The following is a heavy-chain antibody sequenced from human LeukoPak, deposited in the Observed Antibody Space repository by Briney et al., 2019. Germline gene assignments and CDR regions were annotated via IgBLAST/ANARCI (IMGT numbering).Heavy chain of an antibody. CDR3: AKSPRFWSISDY. Sequence: PGGSLRLSCAASGFTFSDYYMSWIRQAPGKGLEWVSYISSSGSTIYYADSVKGRFTISRDNAKNSLYLQMNSLRAEDTAVYYCAKSPRFWSISDYWGQGTLVTVSS. J-gene: IGHJ4*02. CDR2: ISSSGSTI. CDR1: GFTFSDYY. V-gene: IGHV3-11*01. D-gene: IGHD3-3*01.